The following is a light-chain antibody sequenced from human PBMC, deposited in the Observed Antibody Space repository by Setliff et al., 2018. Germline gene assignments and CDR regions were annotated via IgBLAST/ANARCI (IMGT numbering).Light chain of an antibody. CDR2: EVS. V-gene: IGLV2-8*01. CDR3: SSYAGSNNPDV. Sequence: QSVLTQPASVSGSPGQSITISCTGTSSDVGGYNYVSWCQQHPGKAPKLMIYEVSKRPSGVPDRFSGSKSGNTASLTVSGLQAEDEADYYCSSYAGSNNPDVFGTGTKVTVL. J-gene: IGLJ1*01. CDR1: SSDVGGYNY.